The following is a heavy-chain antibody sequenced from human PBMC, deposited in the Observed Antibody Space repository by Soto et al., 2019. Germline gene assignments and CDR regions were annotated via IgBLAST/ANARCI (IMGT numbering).Heavy chain of an antibody. CDR2: FDPEDGET. CDR1: GYTLTELS. D-gene: IGHD6-25*01. Sequence: ASVKVSCKVSGYTLTELSMHWVRQAPGKGLEWMGVFDPEDGETIYAQKFQGRVTMTEDTSTDTAYMELSSLRSEDTAVYYCATAQHAKAALIAARGGTLFFYGMDVWGQGTTVTVSS. CDR3: ATAQHAKAALIAARGGTLFFYGMDV. V-gene: IGHV1-24*01. J-gene: IGHJ6*02.